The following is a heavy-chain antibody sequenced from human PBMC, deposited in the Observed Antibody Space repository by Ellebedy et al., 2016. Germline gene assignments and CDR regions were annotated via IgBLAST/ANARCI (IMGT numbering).Heavy chain of an antibody. D-gene: IGHD2-2*01. CDR3: ARDRYYQEYYFDY. J-gene: IGHJ4*02. CDR2: IYYSGST. CDR1: GGSISSYY. V-gene: IGHV4-59*12. Sequence: SETLSLXCTVSGGSISSYYWSWIRQPPGKGLEWIGYIYYSGSTNYNPSLKSRVTMSVDTSKNQFSLKLSSVTAADTAVYYCARDRYYQEYYFDYWGQGTLVTVSS.